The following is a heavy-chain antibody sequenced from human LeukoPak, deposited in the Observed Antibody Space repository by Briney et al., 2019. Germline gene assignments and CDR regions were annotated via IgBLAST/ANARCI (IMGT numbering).Heavy chain of an antibody. CDR1: GFTFSSYG. Sequence: GGSLRLSCAASGFTFSSYGMHWVRQAPGKVLEWVAVISYDGSNEYYADSVKGRFTISRDNSKNTLYLQMNSLRAEDTAVYYCARGGYYYDSSGLIDAFDIWGQGTMVTVSS. V-gene: IGHV3-30*03. D-gene: IGHD3-22*01. CDR2: ISYDGSNE. CDR3: ARGGYYYDSSGLIDAFDI. J-gene: IGHJ3*02.